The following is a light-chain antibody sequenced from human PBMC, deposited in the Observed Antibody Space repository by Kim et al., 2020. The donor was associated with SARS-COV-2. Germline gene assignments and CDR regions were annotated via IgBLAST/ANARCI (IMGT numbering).Light chain of an antibody. CDR3: QQYGISPVT. V-gene: IGKV3-20*01. J-gene: IGKJ1*01. Sequence: SPGERATLSCRASQSVSSNYLAWYQQKPGQAPRLLIYAASSRATGIPDRFSGSGSGTDFTLTIDRLEPEDFAVYYCQQYGISPVTFGQGTNVDIK. CDR2: AAS. CDR1: QSVSSNY.